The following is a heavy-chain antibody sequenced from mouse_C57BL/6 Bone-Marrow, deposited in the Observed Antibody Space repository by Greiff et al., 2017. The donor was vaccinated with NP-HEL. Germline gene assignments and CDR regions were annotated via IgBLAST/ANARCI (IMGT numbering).Heavy chain of an antibody. D-gene: IGHD1-1*01. J-gene: IGHJ3*01. CDR2: ISSGSSTI. V-gene: IGHV5-17*01. CDR3: ARHYGSSRFAD. CDR1: GFTFSDYG. Sequence: EVQGVESGGGLVKPGGSLKLSCAASGFTFSDYGMHWVRQAPEKGLEWVAYISSGSSTIYYADTVKGRFTISRDNAKNSLVLQMTSLRSEDTASDYCARHYGSSRFADWGKGTLVTVSA.